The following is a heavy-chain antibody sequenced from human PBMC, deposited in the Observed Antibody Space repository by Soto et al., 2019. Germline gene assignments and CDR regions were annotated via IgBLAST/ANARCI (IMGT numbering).Heavy chain of an antibody. Sequence: GGSLRLSCAASGFTFSSYAMSWVRQAPGKGLEWVSAISGSGGSTYYADSVKGRFTISRDNSKNTLYLQMDSLRAEDTAVYYCAKDYDIFGGPYWGQGTLVTVSS. CDR3: AKDYDIFGGPY. J-gene: IGHJ4*02. CDR2: ISGSGGST. D-gene: IGHD3-9*01. CDR1: GFTFSSYA. V-gene: IGHV3-23*01.